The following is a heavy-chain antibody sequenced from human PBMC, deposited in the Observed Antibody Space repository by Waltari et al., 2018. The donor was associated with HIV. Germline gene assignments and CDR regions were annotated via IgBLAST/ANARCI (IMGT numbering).Heavy chain of an antibody. Sequence: EVQLLESGGALVQPGGSLRLSCAGSGFTFVSDDLSWVRQAPGKGGWWFSIITATGATTYYSDSVKGRFTISRDNSKNTLFVQINSLLVEDTAIYYCASHPVPYCGNRRCYGGFWGQGTLVAVSP. CDR1: GFTFVSDD. CDR3: ASHPVPYCGNRRCYGGF. D-gene: IGHD2-21*01. CDR2: ITATGATT. V-gene: IGHV3-23*01. J-gene: IGHJ4*02.